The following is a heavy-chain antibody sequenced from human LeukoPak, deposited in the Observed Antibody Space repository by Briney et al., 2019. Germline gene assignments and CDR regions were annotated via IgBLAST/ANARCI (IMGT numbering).Heavy chain of an antibody. CDR3: AGPTSSGWHGDFDY. CDR1: GGSISPYY. J-gene: IGHJ4*02. CDR2: IHYSGST. Sequence: SETLSLTCIVSGGSISPYYWSWIRQSPGKGLEWIGCIHYSGSTIYNPSLKSRVSISVDTSKNQFSLKLSSATAADTAVYYCAGPTSSGWHGDFDYWGQGTLVTVSS. V-gene: IGHV4-59*08. D-gene: IGHD6-19*01.